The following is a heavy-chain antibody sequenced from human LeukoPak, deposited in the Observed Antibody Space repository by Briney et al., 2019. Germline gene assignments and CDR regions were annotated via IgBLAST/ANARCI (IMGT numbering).Heavy chain of an antibody. CDR1: GFTFGTYA. CDR3: GRAEWEPSNPINY. CDR2: ISYDGSFQ. Sequence: GGSLRLSCVASGFTFGTYAMHWVRQAPGKALEWVAVISYDGSFQYYGDSVRGRFTFSRDSSKNTLFLQMDSLRAEDSAVYYCGRAEWEPSNPINYWGQGTLVTVSS. J-gene: IGHJ4*02. V-gene: IGHV3-30*04. D-gene: IGHD1-26*01.